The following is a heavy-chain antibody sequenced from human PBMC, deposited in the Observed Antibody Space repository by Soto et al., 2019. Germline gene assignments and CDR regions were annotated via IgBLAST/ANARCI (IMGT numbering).Heavy chain of an antibody. D-gene: IGHD2-21*02. Sequence: EVQLVESGGGLVQPGGSLRLSCAASGFTFSSYAMHWVRQAPGKGLEYVSAISSNGGSTYYANSVKGRFTISRDNSKNTLYLQMGRLRAEEMAVYYCARGMCGGDCYVDYWGQGTLVTVSS. CDR2: ISSNGGST. J-gene: IGHJ4*02. CDR3: ARGMCGGDCYVDY. CDR1: GFTFSSYA. V-gene: IGHV3-64*01.